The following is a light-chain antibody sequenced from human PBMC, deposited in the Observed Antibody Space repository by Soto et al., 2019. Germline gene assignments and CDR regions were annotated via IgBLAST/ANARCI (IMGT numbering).Light chain of an antibody. V-gene: IGLV1-44*01. CDR2: SNN. J-gene: IGLJ1*01. CDR1: SSNIGSNT. Sequence: QSVLTQPPSASGTPGQRVTISCSRSSSNIGSNTVNWYQQLPGTAPKLLIYSNNERPSGVPDRFSGSKSGTSASLAISGLQSEDEADFYCAAWDDSLNAYVIGTGTKLTVL. CDR3: AAWDDSLNAYV.